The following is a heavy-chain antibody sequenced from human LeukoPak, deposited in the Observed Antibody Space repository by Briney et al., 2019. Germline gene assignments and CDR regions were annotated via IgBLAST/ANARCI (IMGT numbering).Heavy chain of an antibody. Sequence: SVKVSCKTSGYSFTDYYMHWVRQAPGQGLEWMGWINPNSGGTSSAQKFQGRVTMTRDTSITTVYMEVRWLTSDDTAIYYCARADRLHGGPYLIGPWGLGTLVTVSS. D-gene: IGHD2-21*01. J-gene: IGHJ5*02. V-gene: IGHV1-2*02. CDR2: INPNSGGT. CDR1: GYSFTDYY. CDR3: ARADRLHGGPYLIGP.